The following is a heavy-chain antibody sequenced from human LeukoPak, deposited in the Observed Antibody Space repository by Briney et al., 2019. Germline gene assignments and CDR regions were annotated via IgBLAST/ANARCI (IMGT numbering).Heavy chain of an antibody. CDR3: ARTYNKSPLDY. D-gene: IGHD1-14*01. J-gene: IGHJ4*02. V-gene: IGHV3-21*01. CDR2: ISSSSSFI. CDR1: GFTFSGYG. Sequence: GGSLRLSCAASGFTFSGYGMSWVRQTPGKGLEWVSSISSSSSFIYYADSVKGRFTISRDNAKNSLYLQMNSLRAEDTAVYYCARTYNKSPLDYWGQGTLVTVSS.